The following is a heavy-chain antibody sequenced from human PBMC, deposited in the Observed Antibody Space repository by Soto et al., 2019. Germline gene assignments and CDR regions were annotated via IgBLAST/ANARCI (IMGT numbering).Heavy chain of an antibody. Sequence: GGSLRLSCAASGFTFSSYAMSWVRQAPGKGLEWVSAISGSGGSTYYADSVKGRFTISRDNSKNTLYLQMNSLRAEDTAVYYCAKDLWGYCSGGSCYSDWFDPWGQGTLVTSPQ. V-gene: IGHV3-23*01. J-gene: IGHJ5*02. CDR2: ISGSGGST. CDR1: GFTFSSYA. CDR3: AKDLWGYCSGGSCYSDWFDP. D-gene: IGHD2-15*01.